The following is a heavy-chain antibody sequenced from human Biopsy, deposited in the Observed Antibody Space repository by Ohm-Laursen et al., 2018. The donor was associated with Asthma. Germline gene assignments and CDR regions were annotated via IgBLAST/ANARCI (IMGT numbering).Heavy chain of an antibody. CDR1: GFTFSIYD. J-gene: IGHJ3*02. CDR3: ARTHERWTSIQDDALDI. V-gene: IGHV3-30*03. D-gene: IGHD4-23*01. Sequence: SLRLSYAASGFTFSIYDIHWVRQAPGKGLEWVAVISYDGGNKFYGDSVKGRFTLSRDNSRNTLYLQMNSLRVEDTAIYYCARTHERWTSIQDDALDIWGQRTMVIVSS. CDR2: ISYDGGNK.